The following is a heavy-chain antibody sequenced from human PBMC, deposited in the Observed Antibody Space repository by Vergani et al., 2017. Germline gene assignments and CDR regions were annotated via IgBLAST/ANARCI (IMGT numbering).Heavy chain of an antibody. Sequence: QVQLQESGPGLVKPSQTLSLTCTVSGGSLSIGDYYWSWIRQPPGKGLEWIGYIYYSGRTYYNPSLKSRVTISVDTSRNQFALKLSAVTAADTAVYYCARGDYGAEWWWFDPWGQGTLVTVSS. CDR1: GGSLSIGDYY. D-gene: IGHD4-17*01. V-gene: IGHV4-30-4*08. CDR3: ARGDYGAEWWWFDP. CDR2: IYYSGRT. J-gene: IGHJ5*02.